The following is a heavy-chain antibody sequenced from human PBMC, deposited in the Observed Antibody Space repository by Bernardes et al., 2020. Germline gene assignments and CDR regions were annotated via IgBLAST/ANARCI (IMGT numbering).Heavy chain of an antibody. CDR3: ARVGHYYGSGSDPADY. J-gene: IGHJ4*02. Sequence: ESLKISCKGSGYSFTSYWIGWVRQMPGKGLEWMGIIYPGDSDTRYSPSFQGQVTISADKSISTAYLQWSSLKASDTAMYYCARVGHYYGSGSDPADYWGQGTLVTVSS. D-gene: IGHD3-10*01. CDR1: GYSFTSYW. CDR2: IYPGDSDT. V-gene: IGHV5-51*01.